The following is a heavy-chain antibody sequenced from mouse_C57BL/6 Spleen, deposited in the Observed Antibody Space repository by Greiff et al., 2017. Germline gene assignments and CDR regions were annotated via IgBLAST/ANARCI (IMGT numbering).Heavy chain of an antibody. D-gene: IGHD1-1*01. CDR2: INPSSGST. CDR1: GYTFTSYW. J-gene: IGHJ4*01. Sequence: VQLQQSGAELAKPGASVKLSCKASGYTFTSYWMHWVKQRPGQGLEWIGYINPSSGSTKYNQKFKDKATLTADKSSSTAYMQRSSLTYEDSAVYYCARADYCGSGYYAMDYWGQGTSVTVSA. V-gene: IGHV1-7*01. CDR3: ARADYCGSGYYAMDY.